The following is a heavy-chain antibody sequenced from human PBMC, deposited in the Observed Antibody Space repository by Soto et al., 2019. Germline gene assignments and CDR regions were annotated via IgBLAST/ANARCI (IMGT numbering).Heavy chain of an antibody. CDR3: GAPPGGGGY. D-gene: IGHD3-10*01. CDR1: GFTVSNNY. J-gene: IGHJ4*02. Sequence: EVQLVESGGGLIQPGGSLRLSCAVSGFTVSNNYMSWVRQAPGKGLEGVSVIYSGGYTAYGDSVKGRFTISRDNSKNTLILQMNSRRAHGTAFFYGGAPPGGGGYWGQGTLVTVSS. V-gene: IGHV3-53*01. CDR2: IYSGGYT.